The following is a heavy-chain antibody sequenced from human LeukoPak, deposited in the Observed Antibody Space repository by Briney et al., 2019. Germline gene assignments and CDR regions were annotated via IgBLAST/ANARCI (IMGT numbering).Heavy chain of an antibody. J-gene: IGHJ4*02. CDR1: GGSISSTNYY. D-gene: IGHD6-19*01. Sequence: PSETLSLTCSVSGGSISSTNYYWGWIRQPPGKGLEWIGGIYYSGSTYYNPSLKSRVTISVDTSKNQFSLKLSSVTAADTAVYHCARHLYGSGLHRIDYWGQGTLVTVSS. CDR2: IYYSGST. CDR3: ARHLYGSGLHRIDY. V-gene: IGHV4-39*01.